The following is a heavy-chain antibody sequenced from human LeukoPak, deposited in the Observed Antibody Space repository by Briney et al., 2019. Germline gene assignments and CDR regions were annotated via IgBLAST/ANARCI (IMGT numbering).Heavy chain of an antibody. V-gene: IGHV4-38-2*02. J-gene: IGHJ4*02. Sequence: SETLSLTCTVSGYSISSGYYWGWIRQPPGKGLEWIGSIYHSGCTYYNPSLKSRVTISVDTSKNQFSLKLSSVTAADTAVYYCARSPLYDFWSGYYDYWGQGTLVTVSS. D-gene: IGHD3-3*01. CDR3: ARSPLYDFWSGYYDY. CDR2: IYHSGCT. CDR1: GYSISSGYY.